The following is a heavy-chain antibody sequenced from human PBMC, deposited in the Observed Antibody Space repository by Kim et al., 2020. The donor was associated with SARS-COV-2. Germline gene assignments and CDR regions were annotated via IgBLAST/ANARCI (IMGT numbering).Heavy chain of an antibody. Sequence: SVKVSCKASGGTFSSYTISWVRQAPGQGLEWMGRIIPILGIANYAQKFQGRVTINADKSTSTAYMELSSLRSEDTAVYYCARPSRAQQLVSNYYYGMDVWGQGTTVTVSS. CDR2: IIPILGIA. V-gene: IGHV1-69*02. CDR3: ARPSRAQQLVSNYYYGMDV. D-gene: IGHD6-13*01. J-gene: IGHJ6*02. CDR1: GGTFSSYT.